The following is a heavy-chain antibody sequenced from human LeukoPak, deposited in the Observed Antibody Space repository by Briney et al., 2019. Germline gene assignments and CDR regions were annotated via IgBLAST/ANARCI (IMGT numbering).Heavy chain of an antibody. CDR1: GFIFSTYS. CDR3: ARENSGSYYQFDC. Sequence: PGGSLRLSCAASGFIFSTYSMNWVRQAPGQGLEWVSSISSSTSYIYYADSVKGRFTISRDNAKNSLYLQMNSLRPEDTAVYYCARENSGSYYQFDCWGQGTLVTVSS. D-gene: IGHD1-26*01. J-gene: IGHJ4*02. CDR2: ISSSTSYI. V-gene: IGHV3-21*01.